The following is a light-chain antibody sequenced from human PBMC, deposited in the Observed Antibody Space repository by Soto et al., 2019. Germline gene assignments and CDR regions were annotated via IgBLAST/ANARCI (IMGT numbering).Light chain of an antibody. CDR3: QHYNNWPYT. Sequence: EIVMTQSPATLSLSPGERATLSCRASQSVADNLAWYQQKPGQAPRLLIYGTSTRATGIPARFSGSGSGTEFPLTITSLQSEDFEVYYCQHYNNWPYTFGQGTKLEI. CDR1: QSVADN. V-gene: IGKV3-15*01. CDR2: GTS. J-gene: IGKJ2*01.